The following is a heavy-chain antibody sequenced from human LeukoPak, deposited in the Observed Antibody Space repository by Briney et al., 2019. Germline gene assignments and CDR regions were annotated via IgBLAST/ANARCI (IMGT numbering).Heavy chain of an antibody. CDR3: ARGSSTSYYYYGMDV. V-gene: IGHV3-21*01. J-gene: IGHJ6*02. CDR2: ISSSSSYT. Sequence: KAGGSLRLSCAASGFTFSSYSMNWVRQAPGKGLEWVSSISSSSSYTYYADSVKGRFTISRDNAKNTLYLQMNSLRAEDTAVYYCARGSSTSYYYYGMDVWGQGTTVTVSS. D-gene: IGHD2-2*01. CDR1: GFTFSSYS.